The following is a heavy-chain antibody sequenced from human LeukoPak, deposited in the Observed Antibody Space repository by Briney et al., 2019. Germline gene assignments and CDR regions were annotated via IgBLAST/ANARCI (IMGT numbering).Heavy chain of an antibody. D-gene: IGHD3-22*01. V-gene: IGHV3-30*18. J-gene: IGHJ4*02. Sequence: PGGSLRLSCAASGFTFSSYGMHWVRQAPGKGLEWVAVISYDASNKYYADSVKGRFTISRDNSKNTLYLQMNSLRAEDTAVYYCAKDPLPSNNHYYHSRDPQDSPGGDYWGQGTLVTVSS. CDR1: GFTFSSYG. CDR2: ISYDASNK. CDR3: AKDPLPSNNHYYHSRDPQDSPGGDY.